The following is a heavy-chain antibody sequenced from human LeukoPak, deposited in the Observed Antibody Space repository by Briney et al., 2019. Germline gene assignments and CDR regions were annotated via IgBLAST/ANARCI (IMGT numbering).Heavy chain of an antibody. D-gene: IGHD3-22*01. J-gene: IGHJ4*02. Sequence: ASVKVSCKASGYTFTSYDINWVRQATGQGLEWMGWMNPNSGNTGYAQKFQGRVTMTRNNYISTAYMELSSLRSEDTAVYYCARTYYDSSGYYSLGVFDYWGQGTLVTVSS. V-gene: IGHV1-8*01. CDR3: ARTYYDSSGYYSLGVFDY. CDR1: GYTFTSYD. CDR2: MNPNSGNT.